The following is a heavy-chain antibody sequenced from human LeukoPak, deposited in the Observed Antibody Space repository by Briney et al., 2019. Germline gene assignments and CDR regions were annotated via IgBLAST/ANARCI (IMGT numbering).Heavy chain of an antibody. CDR1: GGTFSSYA. CDR2: IIPIFGTA. V-gene: IGHV1-69*13. J-gene: IGHJ4*02. D-gene: IGHD1-7*01. CDR3: ARGGNWSYAFDY. Sequence: SVKVSCKASGGTFSSYAISWVRQAPGQGLEWMGGIIPIFGTANYAQKFQGRVTITADESTSTAYMELSSLRSEDTAVYYCARGGNWSYAFDYWGQGTLVTVSS.